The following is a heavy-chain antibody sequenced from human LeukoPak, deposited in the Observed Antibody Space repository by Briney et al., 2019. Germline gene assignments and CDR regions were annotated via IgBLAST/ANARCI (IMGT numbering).Heavy chain of an antibody. CDR1: GGSISGYY. J-gene: IGHJ4*02. CDR2: IYTSGST. CDR3: ARLSGWYRYFDY. V-gene: IGHV4-4*09. D-gene: IGHD6-19*01. Sequence: PSETLSLTCTVSGGSISGYYWSWIRQPPGKGLEWIGYIYTSGSTNYNPSLKSRVTISVDTSKNQFSLKLSSVTAADTAVYYCARLSGWYRYFDYWGQGTLVTVSS.